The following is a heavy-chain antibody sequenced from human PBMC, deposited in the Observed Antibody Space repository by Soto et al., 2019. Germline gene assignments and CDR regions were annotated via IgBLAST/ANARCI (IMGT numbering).Heavy chain of an antibody. CDR3: VRDGTKNLRDRFEP. Sequence: PSETLSLTCNVSGASLSRYYWIWIRQPPGKGLEWIGRIYATGDTDYNPSLKSRISMSVDMSKKQFSLTLRSVTAADTAIYYCVRDGTKNLRDRFEPWGRGILVTVSS. CDR2: IYATGDT. V-gene: IGHV4-4*07. D-gene: IGHD1-26*01. J-gene: IGHJ5*02. CDR1: GASLSRYY.